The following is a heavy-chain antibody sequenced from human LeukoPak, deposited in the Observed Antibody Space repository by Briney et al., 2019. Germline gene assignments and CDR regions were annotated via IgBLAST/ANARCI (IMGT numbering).Heavy chain of an antibody. CDR3: AKSLSFLLYYMDV. CDR2: ISGSGGST. CDR1: AFTFSSYA. J-gene: IGHJ6*03. V-gene: IGHV3-23*01. Sequence: GSLRLSCAASAFTFSSYAMSWVRQAPGKGLEWVSAISGSGGSTYYADSVKGRFTISRDNSKNTLYLQMNSLRAEDTAVYYCAKSLSFLLYYMDVWGKGTTVTVSS. D-gene: IGHD2-15*01.